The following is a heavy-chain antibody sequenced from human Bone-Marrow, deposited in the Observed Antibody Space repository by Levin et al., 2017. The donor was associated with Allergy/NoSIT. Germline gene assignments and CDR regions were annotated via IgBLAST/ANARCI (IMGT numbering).Heavy chain of an antibody. D-gene: IGHD2-2*01. CDR2: ISYDGSNK. J-gene: IGHJ5*02. CDR1: GFTFSSYA. V-gene: IGHV3-30*04. CDR3: AREPNSEGICSSTSCYLNWFDP. Sequence: GESLKISCAASGFTFSSYAMHWVRQAPGKGLEWVAVISYDGSNKYYADSVKGRFTISRDNSKNTLYLQMNSLRAEDTAVYYCAREPNSEGICSSTSCYLNWFDPWGQGTLVTVSS.